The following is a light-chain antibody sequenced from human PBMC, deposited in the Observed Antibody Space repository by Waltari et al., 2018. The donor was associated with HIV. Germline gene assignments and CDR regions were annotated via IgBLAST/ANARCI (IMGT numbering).Light chain of an antibody. Sequence: AVVTQEPSLTVSPGGTVTLTCASSTGAVTSGHYPYWFQQKPGQAPRTLIFDTNNKHSWTPARFSGSLLGGKAALTLSGAQPEDEAEYYCLLSYSGARVFGGGTKLTVL. CDR3: LLSYSGARV. CDR2: DTN. V-gene: IGLV7-46*01. CDR1: TGAVTSGHY. J-gene: IGLJ2*01.